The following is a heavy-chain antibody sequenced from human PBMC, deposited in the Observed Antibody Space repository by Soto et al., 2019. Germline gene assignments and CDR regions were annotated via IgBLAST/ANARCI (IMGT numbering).Heavy chain of an antibody. D-gene: IGHD2-2*01. V-gene: IGHV4-59*08. CDR2: IYSSGST. CDR1: GGSISNSY. Sequence: SETLSLTCTVSGGSISNSYWSWIRQSPGKGLEWIGYIYSSGSTNYNPSLKSRVTISVDTSKNQYSLKVSSLTAADTAVYHCVRFQGYCITTGCYGYYAMDVWGQGTTVTVSS. J-gene: IGHJ6*02. CDR3: VRFQGYCITTGCYGYYAMDV.